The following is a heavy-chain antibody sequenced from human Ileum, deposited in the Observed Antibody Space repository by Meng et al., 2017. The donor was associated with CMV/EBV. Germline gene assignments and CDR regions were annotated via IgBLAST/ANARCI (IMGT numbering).Heavy chain of an antibody. V-gene: IGHV3-11*04. Sequence: TFSTYYMSWVRQAPGKGLEWVSHISGPGTTIYHADSVKGRFTISRDNAENSLYLQMNSLGLEDTAVYYCARDVTTDTGFSYGPQPGYWGQGSLVTVSS. CDR1: TFSTYY. D-gene: IGHD5-18*01. CDR3: ARDVTTDTGFSYGPQPGY. CDR2: ISGPGTTI. J-gene: IGHJ4*02.